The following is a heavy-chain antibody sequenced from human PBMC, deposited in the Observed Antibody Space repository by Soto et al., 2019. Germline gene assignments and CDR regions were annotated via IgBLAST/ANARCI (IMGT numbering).Heavy chain of an antibody. CDR2: ISAYNGNT. CDR1: GYTFTSYD. V-gene: IGHV1-18*01. Sequence: ASVKVSCKASGYTFTSYDISWVRQAPGQGLEWMGWISAYNGNTNYAQKLQGRVTMTTDTSTSTAYMELRSLRSDDTAVYYCARGLVNYYDTYWFDPWGQGTLVTVSS. J-gene: IGHJ5*02. CDR3: ARGLVNYYDTYWFDP. D-gene: IGHD3-22*01.